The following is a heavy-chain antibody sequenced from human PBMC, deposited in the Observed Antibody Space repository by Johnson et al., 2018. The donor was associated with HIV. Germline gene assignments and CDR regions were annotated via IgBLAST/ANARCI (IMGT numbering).Heavy chain of an antibody. CDR2: VSVSGNNI. Sequence: QVQLVESGGGLVKPGGSLRLSCTASEFSFSDYSLRCLRQAPGKGLNWVSCVSVSGNNIDCISGNNIDCTGRFSISRDNAKNSLYLQMNSLRAEDTAVYYCARSRDCSGGSCPDAFDIWGQGTMVTVSS. CDR3: ARSRDCSGGSCPDAFDI. J-gene: IGHJ3*02. V-gene: IGHV3-11*04. D-gene: IGHD2-15*01. CDR1: EFSFSDYS.